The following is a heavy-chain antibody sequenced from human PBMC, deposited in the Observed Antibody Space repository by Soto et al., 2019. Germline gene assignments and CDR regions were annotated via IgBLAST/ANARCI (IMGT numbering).Heavy chain of an antibody. CDR1: GGSFSGYY. Sequence: SETLSLTCAVYGGSFSGYYWSWIRQPPGKGLEWIGEINHSGSTNYNPSLKSRVTISVDTSKNQFSLKLSSVTAADTAVYYCARGFASLDSSGYPEYYFDYWGKGTLVTVSS. D-gene: IGHD3-22*01. V-gene: IGHV4-34*01. CDR2: INHSGST. J-gene: IGHJ4*02. CDR3: ARGFASLDSSGYPEYYFDY.